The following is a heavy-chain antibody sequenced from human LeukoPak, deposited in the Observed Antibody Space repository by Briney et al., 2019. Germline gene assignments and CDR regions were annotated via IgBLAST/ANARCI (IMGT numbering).Heavy chain of an antibody. CDR3: ARDREYYDSSGYGAMAI. CDR2: IIPIFGTA. Sequence: SVKVSCKASGGTFSSYAISWVRQAPGQGLEWMGRIIPIFGTANYAQKFQGRVTITTDESTSTAYMELSSLRSEDTAVYYCARDREYYDSSGYGAMAIWGQGTMATVSS. D-gene: IGHD3-22*01. J-gene: IGHJ3*02. V-gene: IGHV1-69*05. CDR1: GGTFSSYA.